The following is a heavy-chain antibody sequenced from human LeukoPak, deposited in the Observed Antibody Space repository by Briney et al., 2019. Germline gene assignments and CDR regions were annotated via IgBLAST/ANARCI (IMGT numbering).Heavy chain of an antibody. Sequence: GGSLRLSCAASGFTFSSYAMSWVRQAPGKGLEWVSAISGSGGSTYYADSVKGGFTISRDNSKNTLYLQMNSLRAEDTAVYYCAKQYYYDSSGYYRLGSAFDIWGQGTMVTVSS. CDR2: ISGSGGST. CDR3: AKQYYYDSSGYYRLGSAFDI. V-gene: IGHV3-23*01. CDR1: GFTFSSYA. J-gene: IGHJ3*02. D-gene: IGHD3-22*01.